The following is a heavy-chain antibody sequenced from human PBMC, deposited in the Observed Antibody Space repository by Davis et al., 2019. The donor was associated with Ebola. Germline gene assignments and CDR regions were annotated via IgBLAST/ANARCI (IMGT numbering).Heavy chain of an antibody. Sequence: ETLSLTCAVYGGSFSGYWSWIRQAPGKGLEWVSAISGSGGSTYYADSVKGRFTISRDNSKNTLYLQMNSLRAEDTAVYYCAKENQWLSWFDPWGQGTLVTVSS. CDR2: ISGSGGST. J-gene: IGHJ5*02. CDR1: GGSFSGY. CDR3: AKENQWLSWFDP. V-gene: IGHV3-23*01. D-gene: IGHD6-19*01.